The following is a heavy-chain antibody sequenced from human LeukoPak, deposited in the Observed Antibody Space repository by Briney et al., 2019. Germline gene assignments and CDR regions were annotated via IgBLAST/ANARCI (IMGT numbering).Heavy chain of an antibody. V-gene: IGHV4-34*01. CDR1: GGSFSGYY. CDR3: ATVSGARRGSYGSGSNYFDY. J-gene: IGHJ4*02. D-gene: IGHD3-10*01. CDR2: VNHSGST. Sequence: PSETLSLTCAVYGGSFSGYYWSWIRHPPGKGLEWIGEVNHSGSTNYNPSLRSRVTISVDTSKNQFSMKLSSVTAADTAVYSWATVSGARRGSYGSGSNYFDYWGEGTLVTVSS.